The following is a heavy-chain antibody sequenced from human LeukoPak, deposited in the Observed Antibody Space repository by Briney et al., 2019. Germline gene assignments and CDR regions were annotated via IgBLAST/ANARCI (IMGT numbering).Heavy chain of an antibody. D-gene: IGHD3-10*01. CDR1: GGSVSSYY. CDR2: IYYSGST. J-gene: IGHJ4*02. V-gene: IGHV4-59*02. CDR3: ARSRFGEFWALDY. Sequence: SETLSLTCTVSGGSVSSYYWSWIRQPPGKGLEWIGYIYYSGSTNYNPSLKSRVTISVDTSKNQCSLKLSSVTAADTAVYYCARSRFGEFWALDYWGQGTLVTVSS.